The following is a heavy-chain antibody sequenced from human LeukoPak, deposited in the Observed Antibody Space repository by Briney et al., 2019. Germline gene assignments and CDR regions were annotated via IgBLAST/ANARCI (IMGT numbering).Heavy chain of an antibody. J-gene: IGHJ4*02. Sequence: GGSLRLSCAASGFSVSSNYMSWVRQAPGKGLEWVSVIYSGGSTYYADSVKGRFTISRDSSKNTLYLQMNSLRAEDTAVYYCASAMTTVTRYFDSWGQGTLVTVSS. D-gene: IGHD4-17*01. CDR2: IYSGGST. CDR3: ASAMTTVTRYFDS. V-gene: IGHV3-66*01. CDR1: GFSVSSNY.